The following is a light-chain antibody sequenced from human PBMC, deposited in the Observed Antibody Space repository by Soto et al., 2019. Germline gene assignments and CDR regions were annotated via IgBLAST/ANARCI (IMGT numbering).Light chain of an antibody. V-gene: IGLV1-40*01. CDR1: SSNIGAGYD. CDR3: QSYDSSPV. J-gene: IGLJ3*02. CDR2: GNS. Sequence: SVLTQPPSVSGAPGQRVTISCTGSSSNIGAGYDVHWYQQLPGTAPKLLIYGNSNRPSGVPDRFSGSKSGTSASLAITGLQAEDEADYYCQSYDSSPVFGGGTKLTVL.